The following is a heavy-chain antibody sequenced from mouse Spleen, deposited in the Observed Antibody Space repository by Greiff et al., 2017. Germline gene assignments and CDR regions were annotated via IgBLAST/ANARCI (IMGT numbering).Heavy chain of an antibody. Sequence: QVQLQQPGAELARPGASVKMSCKASGYTFTSYTMHWVKQRPGQGLEWIGYINPSSGYTKYNQKFKDKATLTADKSSSTAYMQLSSLTSEDSAVYYCARTPLLDYAMDYWGQGTSVTVSS. CDR3: ARTPLLDYAMDY. CDR2: INPSSGYT. CDR1: GYTFTSYT. J-gene: IGHJ4*01. D-gene: IGHD2-1*01. V-gene: IGHV1-4*01.